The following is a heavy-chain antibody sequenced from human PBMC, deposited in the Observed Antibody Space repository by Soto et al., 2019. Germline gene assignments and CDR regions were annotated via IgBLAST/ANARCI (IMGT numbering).Heavy chain of an antibody. Sequence: GGSLRLSCAASGFIFSSYDMHWVRQAPGKGLEWVAVISYDGSNKYFTKSVKGRFTISRDDSKNTLFLQMNSLRAEDTAVYYCAKDGYSYGYAYYYMDVWGRGTTVTVSS. CDR2: ISYDGSNK. CDR3: AKDGYSYGYAYYYMDV. V-gene: IGHV3-30*18. J-gene: IGHJ6*03. D-gene: IGHD5-18*01. CDR1: GFIFSSYD.